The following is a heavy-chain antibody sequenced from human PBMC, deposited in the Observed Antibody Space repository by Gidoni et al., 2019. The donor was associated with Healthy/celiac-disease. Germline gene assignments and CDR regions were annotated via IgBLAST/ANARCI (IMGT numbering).Heavy chain of an antibody. CDR3: AKGAYQLLFAEYYFDY. D-gene: IGHD2-2*01. Sequence: EVQLLESGGGLVQPGGSLGLSCAASVFPFSSYAMSWVRQAPGKGLEWVSVISGSGGSTYYADSVKGRFTISRDNSKNTLYLQMNSLRAEDTAVYYCAKGAYQLLFAEYYFDYWGQGTLVTVSS. CDR1: VFPFSSYA. CDR2: ISGSGGST. V-gene: IGHV3-23*01. J-gene: IGHJ4*02.